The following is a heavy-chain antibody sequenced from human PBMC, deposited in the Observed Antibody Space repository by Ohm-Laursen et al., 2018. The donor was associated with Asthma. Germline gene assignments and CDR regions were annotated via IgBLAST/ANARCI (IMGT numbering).Heavy chain of an antibody. J-gene: IGHJ6*02. CDR3: ARDLNYGSGSYNYYYYGMGV. CDR1: GFTFSSYT. Sequence: SLRLSCTASGFTFSSYTMHWVRQAPGKGLDYVSSMNGNGDTTHYADSAKGRFTISRDNSKNTLYLQMNSLRAEDTAVYYCARDLNYGSGSYNYYYYGMGVWGQGTTVTVSS. CDR2: MNGNGDTT. D-gene: IGHD3-10*01. V-gene: IGHV3-64*04.